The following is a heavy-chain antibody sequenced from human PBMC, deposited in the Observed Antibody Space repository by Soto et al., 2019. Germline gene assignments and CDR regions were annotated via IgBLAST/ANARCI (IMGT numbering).Heavy chain of an antibody. CDR3: ARHTANWGFDF. D-gene: IGHD7-27*01. V-gene: IGHV5-51*01. CDR1: GYSFTSYW. Sequence: GESLKISCKGSGYSFTSYWIGWERQMPGKGLEWMGIIYPGDSDTRYSPSFQGQVTISADKSISTAYLQWSSLKASDTAMYSCARHTANWGFDFCGQGTLFTVSS. J-gene: IGHJ4*02. CDR2: IYPGDSDT.